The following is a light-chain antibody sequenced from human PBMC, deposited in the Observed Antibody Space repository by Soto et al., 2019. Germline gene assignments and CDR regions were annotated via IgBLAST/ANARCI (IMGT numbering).Light chain of an antibody. J-gene: IGKJ4*01. CDR2: AAS. Sequence: EMVMTQSPATQSVSPGERATLSCRASQSVSSNLAWYQQKPGQAPRLLIYAASTRATGIPARFSGSGSGTEFTLTISSLQSEDFALYYCQQYDKFPSLTFGGGTKVEIK. V-gene: IGKV3-15*01. CDR3: QQYDKFPSLT. CDR1: QSVSSN.